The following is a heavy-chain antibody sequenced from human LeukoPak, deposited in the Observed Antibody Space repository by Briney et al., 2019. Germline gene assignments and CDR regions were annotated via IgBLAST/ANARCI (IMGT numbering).Heavy chain of an antibody. D-gene: IGHD1-26*01. CDR3: AREWDLSGRRAFDI. CDR1: GGSISSSSYY. Sequence: PSETLSLTCAVSGGSISSSSYYWGWIRQPPGKGLEWIGSIYYSGSTYYNPSLKSRVTISVDTSKNQFSLKLSSVTAADTAVYYCAREWDLSGRRAFDIWGQGTMVTVSS. CDR2: IYYSGST. J-gene: IGHJ3*02. V-gene: IGHV4-39*07.